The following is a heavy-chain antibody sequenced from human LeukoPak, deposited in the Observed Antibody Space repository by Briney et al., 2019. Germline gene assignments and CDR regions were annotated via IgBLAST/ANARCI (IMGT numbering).Heavy chain of an antibody. CDR1: GFTFSSYG. J-gene: IGHJ6*02. Sequence: GRSLRLSCAASGFTFSSYGMHWVRQAPGKGLEWVAVISYDGSNKYYADSVKGRFTISRDNSKNTLYLQMNSLRAEDTAVYYCAKGGSYYYYYGMDVWGQGTTVTVSS. V-gene: IGHV3-30*18. CDR3: AKGGSYYYYYGMDV. D-gene: IGHD3-10*01. CDR2: ISYDGSNK.